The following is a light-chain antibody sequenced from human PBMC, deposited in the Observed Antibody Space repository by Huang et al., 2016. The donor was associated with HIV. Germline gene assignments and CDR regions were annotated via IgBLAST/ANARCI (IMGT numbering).Light chain of an antibody. CDR3: QHYYKWPT. V-gene: IGKV3-15*01. Sequence: EILVTQSPAALSVSPGERTTLSCRASQSVGDSLAWSQQRPGQAPRVLIYSASTRATGFAARFSGSGAGTEFTLSISSLQSEDFAVYYCQHYYKWPTFGQGTKLEIK. CDR2: SAS. CDR1: QSVGDS. J-gene: IGKJ2*01.